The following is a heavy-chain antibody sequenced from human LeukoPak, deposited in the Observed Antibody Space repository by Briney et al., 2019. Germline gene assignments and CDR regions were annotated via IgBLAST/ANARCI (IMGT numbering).Heavy chain of an antibody. CDR1: GGSISTYY. CDR3: ARRSRAAAVHALDY. V-gene: IGHV4-59*08. Sequence: SETLSLTCTVSGGSISTYYWSWIRQPPGKGLEWIGYIYYSGSTNYNPSLKSRVTMSVDTSKNQFSLKLSSVTAADTAVYYCARRSRAAAVHALDYWGQGTLVTVSS. D-gene: IGHD6-13*01. J-gene: IGHJ4*02. CDR2: IYYSGST.